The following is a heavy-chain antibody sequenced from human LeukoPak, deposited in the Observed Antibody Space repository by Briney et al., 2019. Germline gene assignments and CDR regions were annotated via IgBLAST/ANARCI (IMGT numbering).Heavy chain of an antibody. Sequence: SETLSLTCTVSGGSISSYYWSWIRQPPGKGLEWIGYIYYSGSTNYNPSLKSRVTISVDTSKNQFSLKLSSVTAADTAVYSCVRSSPLVALDAFDIWEEGTMVTVYS. D-gene: IGHD2-8*02. CDR1: GGSISSYY. J-gene: IGHJ3*02. CDR3: VRSSPLVALDAFDI. CDR2: IYYSGST. V-gene: IGHV4-59*01.